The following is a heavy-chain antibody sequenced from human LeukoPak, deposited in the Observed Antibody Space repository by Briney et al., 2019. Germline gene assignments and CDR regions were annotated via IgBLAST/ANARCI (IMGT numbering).Heavy chain of an antibody. CDR1: VYSFLDYW. D-gene: IGHD2-2*02. CDR3: ARYGIKGCSSTNCYTSYYYYGMDV. V-gene: IGHV5-51*01. Sequence: GEPLKISCKWSVYSFLDYWIGWVRQAPAKGPEWRGFIFPHDSNTNNTPSFQGQVTISVDKSISTAYVQWSSLKASDTAMYYCARYGIKGCSSTNCYTSYYYYGMDVWGQGTTVTVSS. J-gene: IGHJ6*02. CDR2: IFPHDSNT.